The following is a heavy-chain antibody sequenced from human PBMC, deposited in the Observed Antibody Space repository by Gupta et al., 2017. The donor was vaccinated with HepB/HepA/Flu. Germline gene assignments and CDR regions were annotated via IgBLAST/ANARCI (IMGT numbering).Heavy chain of an antibody. CDR1: GYTFINYF. D-gene: IGHD6-13*01. J-gene: IGHJ3*02. CDR2: INPSGGGT. CDR3: ARRQRGSNSAFDI. Sequence: QVQLVQSGAEVKKPGASVNLSCKASGYTFINYFIHWVRQAPGQGLEWMGTINPSGGGTTYAQNFQGRVTVTRDMSTSTVFMEVTSLRSEDTAVYYCARRQRGSNSAFDIWGRGTMVTVSS. V-gene: IGHV1-46*01.